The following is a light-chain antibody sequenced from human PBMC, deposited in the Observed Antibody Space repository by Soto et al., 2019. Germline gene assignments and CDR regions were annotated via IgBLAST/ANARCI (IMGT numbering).Light chain of an antibody. J-gene: IGKJ5*01. Sequence: EMVLTPSPGPLSLSPVERAPLSCRASQSISSNSLAWYQQQPRQAPRLFLYGASSRATGIPDRFIGSGSGTHFTLTISRLEPADFALYYGQQYDSSPRISFGQGTQLEIK. V-gene: IGKV3-20*01. CDR3: QQYDSSPRIS. CDR1: QSISSNS. CDR2: GAS.